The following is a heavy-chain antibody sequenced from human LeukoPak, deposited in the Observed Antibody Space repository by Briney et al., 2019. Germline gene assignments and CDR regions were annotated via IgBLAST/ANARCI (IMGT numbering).Heavy chain of an antibody. D-gene: IGHD3-10*01. J-gene: IGHJ4*02. Sequence: ASVRVSCKASGYTXTGYHLHWVRQAPGQGLEWMGRIKPYSGDTSYAQKFQGRVSMTRDTSISTAYMELSSLRSDDTAVYYCARDLEGYYYGSGNYPQWGQGTLVTVSS. CDR2: IKPYSGDT. V-gene: IGHV1-2*02. CDR1: GYTXTGYH. CDR3: ARDLEGYYYGSGNYPQ.